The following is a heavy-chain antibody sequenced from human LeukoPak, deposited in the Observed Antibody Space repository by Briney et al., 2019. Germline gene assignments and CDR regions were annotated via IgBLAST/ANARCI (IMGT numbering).Heavy chain of an antibody. D-gene: IGHD6-19*01. CDR2: IYYSGST. CDR3: ATISSGLLGVY. Sequence: SDTLSLTCTVSGGSISSSRYYWGWIREPPGKGLWWIGSIYYSGSTYYNPSLKSRVTISVDTSKNQFSLKLSSVTAADTAVYYCATISSGLLGVYWGQGTLVTVSS. V-gene: IGHV4-39*01. CDR1: GGSISSSRYY. J-gene: IGHJ4*02.